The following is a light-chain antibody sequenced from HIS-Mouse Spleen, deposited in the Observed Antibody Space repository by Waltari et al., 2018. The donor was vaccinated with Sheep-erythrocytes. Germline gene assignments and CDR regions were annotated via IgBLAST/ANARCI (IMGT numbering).Light chain of an antibody. V-gene: IGLV2-23*01. CDR1: SSDVGSYNL. CDR2: EGS. J-gene: IGLJ2*01. Sequence: QSALTQPASVSGSPGQSITISCTGTSSDVGSYNLVYWYQQIPGKAPKLMIYEGSKRPSGVSNRFSGSKSGNTASLTISGLQAEDEADYYCCSYAGSSTLVFGGGTKLTVL. CDR3: CSYAGSSTLV.